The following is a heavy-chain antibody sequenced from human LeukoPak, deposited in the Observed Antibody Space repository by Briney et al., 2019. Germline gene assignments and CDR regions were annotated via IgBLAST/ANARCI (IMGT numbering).Heavy chain of an antibody. CDR1: GLTFSSYG. V-gene: IGHV3-33*01. J-gene: IGHJ6*02. CDR2: IWYDGSNK. Sequence: PGRSLRLSCAASGLTFSSYGMHWVRQAPGKGLEWVAVIWYDGSNKYYADSVKGRFTISRDNSKNTLYLQMNSLRAEDTAVYYCARSDSSSWYPSYYYYGMDVWGQGTTVTVSS. D-gene: IGHD6-13*01. CDR3: ARSDSSSWYPSYYYYGMDV.